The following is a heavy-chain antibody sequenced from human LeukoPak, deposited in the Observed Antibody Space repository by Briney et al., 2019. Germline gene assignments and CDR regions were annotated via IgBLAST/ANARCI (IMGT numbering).Heavy chain of an antibody. CDR1: GYTFTSYY. V-gene: IGHV1-46*01. Sequence: GASVKVSCKASGYTFTSYYMHWVRQAPGQGLEWMGIINPSGGSTSYAQKFQCRVTMTRDTSTSTAYMELSSLRSEDTAVYYCASDLDLYGGYVNYFDYWGQGTLVTVSS. CDR3: ASDLDLYGGYVNYFDY. D-gene: IGHD5-12*01. J-gene: IGHJ4*02. CDR2: INPSGGST.